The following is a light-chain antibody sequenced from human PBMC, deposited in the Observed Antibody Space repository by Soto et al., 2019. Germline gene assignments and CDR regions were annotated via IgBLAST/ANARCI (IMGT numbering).Light chain of an antibody. J-gene: IGKJ1*01. V-gene: IGKV3-15*01. CDR1: QSISSS. Sequence: EIVMTQSPATLSVSPGARATLSCSASQSISSSLAWYQQIPGQAPRLLIYGASTRATGITVRFSGSGSGTEFTLNISGLQSDDFAVYYGQQDNNWCRTFGQETKVEI. CDR3: QQDNNWCRT. CDR2: GAS.